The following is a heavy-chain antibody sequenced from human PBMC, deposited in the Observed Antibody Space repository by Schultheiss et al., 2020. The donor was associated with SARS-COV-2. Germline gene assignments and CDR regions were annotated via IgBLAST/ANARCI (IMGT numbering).Heavy chain of an antibody. V-gene: IGHV3-30*07. CDR1: GFTFSSYA. CDR3: ARELLYVWGSYRHFDY. Sequence: GSLRLSCAASGFTFSSYAMHWVRQAPGKGLEWVAVISYDGTSKYDADSVKGRFTISRDNAKNSLYLQMNSLRAEDTAVYYCARELLYVWGSYRHFDYWGQGTLVTVSS. CDR2: ISYDGTSK. D-gene: IGHD3-16*02. J-gene: IGHJ4*02.